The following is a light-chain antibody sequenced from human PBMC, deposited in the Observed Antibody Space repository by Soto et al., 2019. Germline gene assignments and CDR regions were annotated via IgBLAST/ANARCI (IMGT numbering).Light chain of an antibody. CDR2: GPS. CDR1: QSVSGD. CDR3: QQYKSWPIT. Sequence: EIVMMQSPATLSVSPGERATLSCRASQSVSGDLAWYQQKPGEAPRLLIYGPSTRATGIPARFSGSGSGTEFTLTISGLQSEDFAIYFCQQYKSWPITFGQGTRLEIK. V-gene: IGKV3-15*01. J-gene: IGKJ5*01.